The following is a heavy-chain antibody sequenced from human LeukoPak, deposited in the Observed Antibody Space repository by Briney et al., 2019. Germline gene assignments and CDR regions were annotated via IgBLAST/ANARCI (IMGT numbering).Heavy chain of an antibody. CDR3: AKDYAVGSIDY. Sequence: QTGGSLRLSCAASGFTFSGFAMSWIRQAPGKGLEWVSSISRSGESTFYADSVRGRFTISRDNSKNTVSLQMESLGAEDTALYYCAKDYAVGSIDYWGQGTLATVSS. CDR2: ISRSGEST. J-gene: IGHJ4*02. D-gene: IGHD3-16*01. V-gene: IGHV3-23*01. CDR1: GFTFSGFA.